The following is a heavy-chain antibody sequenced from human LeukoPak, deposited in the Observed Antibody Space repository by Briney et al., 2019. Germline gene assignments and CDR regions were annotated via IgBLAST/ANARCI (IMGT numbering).Heavy chain of an antibody. Sequence: PSETLSLTCTVSGGSISSYYWSWIRQPPGKGLEWIGYIYYSGSANYNPSLKSRVTISVDSSKNQFSLKLSSVTAADTAVYYCARDHYYDSSGYYLWGQGTLVTVSS. CDR1: GGSISSYY. V-gene: IGHV4-59*01. D-gene: IGHD3-22*01. J-gene: IGHJ4*02. CDR3: ARDHYYDSSGYYL. CDR2: IYYSGSA.